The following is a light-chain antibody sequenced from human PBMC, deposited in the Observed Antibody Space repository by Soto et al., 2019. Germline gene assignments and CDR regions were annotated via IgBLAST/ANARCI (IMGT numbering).Light chain of an antibody. Sequence: QSVLTQPPSASGSPGQSVTISCTGTSSDVGAYNYVSWYQQYTGKAPKLMIYDVSKRPSGVPDRFSGSESGNTASLTVSGLRADDEAVYYCSSYGGGDTFHVIFGGGTQLTVL. CDR1: SSDVGAYNY. CDR2: DVS. J-gene: IGLJ7*01. V-gene: IGLV2-8*01. CDR3: SSYGGGDTFHVI.